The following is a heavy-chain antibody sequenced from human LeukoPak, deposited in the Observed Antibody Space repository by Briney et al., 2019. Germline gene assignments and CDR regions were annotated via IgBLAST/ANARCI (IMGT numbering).Heavy chain of an antibody. D-gene: IGHD4-23*01. CDR1: GFTFSCYA. CDR2: ISGSGGST. V-gene: IGHV3-23*01. Sequence: GGSLRLSCAASGFTFSCYAMSWVRQAPGKGLEWVSAISGSGGSTYYADSVKGRFTISRDNSKNTLYLQMNSLRAEDTAVYYCAKEPPHIYGGNSGFDYWGQGTLVTVSS. J-gene: IGHJ4*02. CDR3: AKEPPHIYGGNSGFDY.